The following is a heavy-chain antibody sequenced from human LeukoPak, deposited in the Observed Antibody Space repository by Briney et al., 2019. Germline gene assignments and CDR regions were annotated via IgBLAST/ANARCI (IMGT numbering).Heavy chain of an antibody. CDR1: GFTFSSYS. J-gene: IGHJ3*02. V-gene: IGHV3-21*04. Sequence: GGSLRLSCEASGFTFSSYSMNWVRQAPGKGLEWVSSINSSSSYIYYADSVKGRFTISRDNAKNSLYLQMNSLRAEDTAVYYCARVGYWSSTSCYVSGAFDIWGQGTMVTVSS. CDR2: INSSSSYI. CDR3: ARVGYWSSTSCYVSGAFDI. D-gene: IGHD2-2*01.